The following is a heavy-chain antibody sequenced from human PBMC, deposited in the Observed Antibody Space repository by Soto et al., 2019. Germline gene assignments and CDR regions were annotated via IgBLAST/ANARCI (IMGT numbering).Heavy chain of an antibody. V-gene: IGHV1-69*18. CDR2: IIPFIGTA. Sequence: QVQLVQSGAEVKKPGSSVTVSCKASGGTFSSYAISWVRQAPGQGLEWMGRIIPFIGTANYAQKFQGRVTITADESTSTAYMELNSLRSEDTAVYYCARVVMTTVPASNYYGMDVWGQGTTGTVSS. D-gene: IGHD4-4*01. CDR3: ARVVMTTVPASNYYGMDV. CDR1: GGTFSSYA. J-gene: IGHJ6*02.